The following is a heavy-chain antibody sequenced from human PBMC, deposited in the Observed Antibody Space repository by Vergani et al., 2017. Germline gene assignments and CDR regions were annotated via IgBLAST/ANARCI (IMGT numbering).Heavy chain of an antibody. V-gene: IGHV1-45*02. Sequence: QMQLVQSGAEVKKTGSSVKVSCKASGYTFTYRYLHWVRQAPGQALEWMGWITPFNGNTNYAQKFQDRVTITRDRSMSTAYMELSSLRSEDTAMYYCALAESSTSCINMVCITPETGIWFDPWGQGSLVTVSS. J-gene: IGHJ5*02. CDR3: ALAESSTSCINMVCITPETGIWFDP. D-gene: IGHD2-2*01. CDR2: ITPFNGNT. CDR1: GYTFTYRY.